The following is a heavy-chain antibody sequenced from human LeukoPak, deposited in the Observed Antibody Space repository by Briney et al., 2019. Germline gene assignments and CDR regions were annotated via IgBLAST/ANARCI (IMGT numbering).Heavy chain of an antibody. CDR2: ISYDGSNK. V-gene: IGHV3-30*18. J-gene: IGHJ4*02. CDR1: GFTFSSYG. D-gene: IGHD2-8*01. CDR3: AKDQDANYFDY. Sequence: GGSLRLSCAASGFTFSSYGMHWVRQAPGKGLEWVAVISYDGSNKYYADSVKGRFTISRDNSKNTLYLQMNSLRAEDTAVYYCAKDQDANYFDYWGQGTLVTVSS.